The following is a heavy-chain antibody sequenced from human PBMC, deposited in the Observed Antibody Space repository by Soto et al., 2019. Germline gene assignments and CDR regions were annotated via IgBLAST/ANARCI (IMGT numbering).Heavy chain of an antibody. Sequence: PGGSLRLSCAASGFTFSSYAMSWVRQAPGKGLEWVSSIGTSSSYIYYADSVRGRFTISRDNAKDSLYLQMSSLRAEDTAVYYCARVMCGDCSTYYYYSMDVWGQGTTVTVSS. V-gene: IGHV3-21*01. CDR3: ARVMCGDCSTYYYYSMDV. CDR1: GFTFSSYA. CDR2: IGTSSSYI. D-gene: IGHD2-21*02. J-gene: IGHJ6*02.